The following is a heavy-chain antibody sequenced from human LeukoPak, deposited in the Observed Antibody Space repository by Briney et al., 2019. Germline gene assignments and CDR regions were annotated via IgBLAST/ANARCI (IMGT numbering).Heavy chain of an antibody. CDR1: GFTFDDYG. D-gene: IGHD3-22*01. CDR2: INWNGGST. CDR3: ARERDTMIVVVTRAFDI. V-gene: IGHV3-20*04. Sequence: SGGSLRLSCAASGFTFDDYGMSWVRQAPGKGLEWVSGINWNGGSTGYADSVKGRFTISRDNAKNSLYLQMNSLRAEDTALYYCARERDTMIVVVTRAFDIWGQGTMVTVSS. J-gene: IGHJ3*02.